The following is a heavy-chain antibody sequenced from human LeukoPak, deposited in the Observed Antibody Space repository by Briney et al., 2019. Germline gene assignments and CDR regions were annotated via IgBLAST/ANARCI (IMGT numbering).Heavy chain of an antibody. D-gene: IGHD5-24*01. CDR3: ARRRSRAFDI. J-gene: IGHJ3*02. Sequence: ASVKVSCKASGYTFTDYYIHLVRQAPGQGLEWMGRINPNSGDTNYAQNFQGRVTMTRDTSISTAYMELSRLRSDDTAVYYCARRRSRAFDIWGQGTMVTVSS. CDR2: INPNSGDT. CDR1: GYTFTDYY. V-gene: IGHV1-2*06.